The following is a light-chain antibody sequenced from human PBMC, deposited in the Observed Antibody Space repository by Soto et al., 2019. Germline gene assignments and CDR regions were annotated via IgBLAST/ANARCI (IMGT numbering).Light chain of an antibody. CDR1: QSVSSSY. J-gene: IGKJ5*01. Sequence: NVLTKSPGTLSLSPGERATLSCRASQSVSSSYLAWYQQKPGQAPRLLIYGASSRATGIPDRFSGSGSGTDFTLTISRLEPEDFAVYYCQQRSSPTFGQGTRLEN. CDR3: QQRSSPT. V-gene: IGKV3-20*01. CDR2: GAS.